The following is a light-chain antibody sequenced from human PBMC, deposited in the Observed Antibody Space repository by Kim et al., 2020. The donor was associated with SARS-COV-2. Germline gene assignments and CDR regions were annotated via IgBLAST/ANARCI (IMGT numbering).Light chain of an antibody. CDR1: NIEYKA. CDR2: SDH. V-gene: IGLV3-21*04. Sequence: APGMTASITCKGNNIEYKAVHWYQQKPGQAPVLVIYSDHDRPSKIPERFSGSKSGNTATLTVSRVEAGDEADYYCQVRDSTTDHVVFGGGTQLTVL. CDR3: QVRDSTTDHVV. J-gene: IGLJ2*01.